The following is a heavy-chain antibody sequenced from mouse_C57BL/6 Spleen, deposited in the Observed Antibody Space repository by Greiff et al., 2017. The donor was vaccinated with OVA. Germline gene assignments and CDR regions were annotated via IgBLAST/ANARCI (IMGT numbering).Heavy chain of an antibody. J-gene: IGHJ1*03. CDR2: INPNNGGT. Sequence: EVQLQQSGPELVKPGASVKISCKASGYTFTDYYMNWVKQSHGKSLEWIGDINPNNGGTSYNQKFKGKATLTVDKSSSTAYMELRSLTSEDSAVYYGARRHYYGSSLYWYFDVWGTGTTVTVSS. D-gene: IGHD1-1*01. V-gene: IGHV1-26*01. CDR1: GYTFTDYY. CDR3: ARRHYYGSSLYWYFDV.